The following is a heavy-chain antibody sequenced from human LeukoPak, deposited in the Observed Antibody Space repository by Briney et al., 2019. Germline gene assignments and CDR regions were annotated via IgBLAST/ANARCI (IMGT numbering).Heavy chain of an antibody. CDR3: ARDPNLPRDAFDI. CDR1: GGSISSSSYY. J-gene: IGHJ3*02. CDR2: INHSGST. V-gene: IGHV4-39*07. Sequence: SETLSLTCAVSGGSISSSSYYWSWIRQPPGKGLEWIGEINHSGSTNYNPSLKSRVTISVDTSKNQFSLKLSSVTAADTAVYYCARDPNLPRDAFDIWGQGTMVTVSS.